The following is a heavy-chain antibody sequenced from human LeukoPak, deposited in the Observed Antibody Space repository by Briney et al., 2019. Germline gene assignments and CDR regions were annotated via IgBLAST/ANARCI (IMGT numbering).Heavy chain of an antibody. CDR2: ISSNGGST. Sequence: PGGSLRLSCAASGFTFSSYAMHWVRQAPGKGLEYVSAISSNGGSTYYANSVKGRFTISRDNSKNTLYLQMGSLRAEDMAVYYCAREAIYCSGGSCYSKTFDYWGQGTLVTVSS. V-gene: IGHV3-64*01. D-gene: IGHD2-15*01. J-gene: IGHJ4*02. CDR1: GFTFSSYA. CDR3: AREAIYCSGGSCYSKTFDY.